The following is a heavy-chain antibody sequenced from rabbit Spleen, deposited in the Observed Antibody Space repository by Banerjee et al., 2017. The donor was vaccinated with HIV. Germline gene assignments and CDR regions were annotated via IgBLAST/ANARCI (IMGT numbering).Heavy chain of an antibody. CDR2: IYSTIYYT. J-gene: IGHJ6*01. CDR1: GFAFNSVYD. D-gene: IGHD1-1*01. V-gene: IGHV1S45*01. Sequence: QEQLVESGGGLVQPEGSLTLTCTASGFAFNSVYDMCCVRQAPGKGLEWIGYIYSTIYYTYYATWAKGRFIISEASSTPVALQMTSLTAADTATYFCAREYHYRATCDIWGPGTLVTVS. CDR3: AREYHYRATCDI.